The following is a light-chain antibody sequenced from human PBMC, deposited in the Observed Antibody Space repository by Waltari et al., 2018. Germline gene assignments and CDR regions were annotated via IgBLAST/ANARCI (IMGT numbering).Light chain of an antibody. V-gene: IGKV3-11*01. Sequence: EMVLTQSPVILSLSPGERAALSCRARKNIGSQLAWYQQRPGQAPRLLIDDVSNRVTGIPARFSGSGSGTDFTLTISGLAPEDTAVYYCQQRDSWPLTFGGGTKVEI. CDR3: QQRDSWPLT. J-gene: IGKJ4*01. CDR1: KNIGSQ. CDR2: DVS.